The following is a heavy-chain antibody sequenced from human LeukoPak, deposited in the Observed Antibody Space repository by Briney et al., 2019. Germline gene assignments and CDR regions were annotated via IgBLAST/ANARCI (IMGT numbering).Heavy chain of an antibody. V-gene: IGHV3-23*01. J-gene: IGHJ4*02. Sequence: GGSLRLSCAASGFTFSSYAMSWVRQAPGKGLEWVSAISGSGGSTYYADSVKGRFTISRDNSKNTLYLQMNSLRAEDTAVYYCSKKGQNGDYGKPDWGQGTLVTVSS. CDR1: GFTFSSYA. CDR2: ISGSGGST. D-gene: IGHD4-17*01. CDR3: SKKGQNGDYGKPD.